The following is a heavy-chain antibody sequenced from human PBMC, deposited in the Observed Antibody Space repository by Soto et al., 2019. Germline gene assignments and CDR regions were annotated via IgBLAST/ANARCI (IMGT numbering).Heavy chain of an antibody. CDR2: IIPIFGTA. J-gene: IGHJ3*02. Sequence: GASVKVSCKASGGTFSSYAISWVRQAPGQGLEWMGGIIPIFGTANYAQKFQGRVTITAGESTSTAYMELSSLRSEDTAVYYCARPFTDTAMVKYAFDIWGQGTMVTVSS. D-gene: IGHD5-18*01. CDR3: ARPFTDTAMVKYAFDI. V-gene: IGHV1-69*13. CDR1: GGTFSSYA.